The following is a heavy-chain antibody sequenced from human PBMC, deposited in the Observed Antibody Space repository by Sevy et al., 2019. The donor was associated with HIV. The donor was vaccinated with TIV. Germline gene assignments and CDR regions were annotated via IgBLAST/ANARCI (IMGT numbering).Heavy chain of an antibody. CDR2: ISYDGSNK. Sequence: GGSLRLSCAASGFTFSSYAMHWVRQAPGKGLEWVAVISYDGSNKYYADSVKGRFTISRDNSKNTLYLQMNSLRAEDTAVYYCARESFYGGYPYYFDYWGQGTLVTVSS. CDR3: ARESFYGGYPYYFDY. J-gene: IGHJ4*02. CDR1: GFTFSSYA. D-gene: IGHD4-17*01. V-gene: IGHV3-30*04.